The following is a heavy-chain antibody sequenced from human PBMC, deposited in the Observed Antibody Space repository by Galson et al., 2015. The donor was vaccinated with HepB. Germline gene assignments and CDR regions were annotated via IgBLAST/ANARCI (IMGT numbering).Heavy chain of an antibody. D-gene: IGHD3-22*01. V-gene: IGHV1-69*05. J-gene: IGHJ4*02. CDR1: GGTFSSYA. CDR3: ARDASSYYDSSGYYPFDY. Sequence: SVKVSCKASGGTFSSYAISWVRQAPGQGLEWMGGIIPIFGTANYAQKLQGRVTMTTDTSTSTAYMELRSLRSDDTAVYYCARDASSYYDSSGYYPFDYWGQGTLVTVSS. CDR2: IIPIFGTA.